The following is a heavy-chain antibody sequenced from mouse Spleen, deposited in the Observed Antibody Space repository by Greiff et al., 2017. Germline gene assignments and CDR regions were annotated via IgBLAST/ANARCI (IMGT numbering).Heavy chain of an antibody. Sequence: EVKVVESGGGLVKPGGSLKLSCAASGFTFSSYAMSWVRQTPEKRLEWVAAINSNGGSTYYPDTVKDRFTISRDNAKNTLYLQMSSLRSEDTALYYCARHVLGFDYWGQGTTLTVSS. J-gene: IGHJ2*01. CDR2: INSNGGST. CDR3: ARHVLGFDY. V-gene: IGHV5-6-2*01. D-gene: IGHD4-1*01. CDR1: GFTFSSYA.